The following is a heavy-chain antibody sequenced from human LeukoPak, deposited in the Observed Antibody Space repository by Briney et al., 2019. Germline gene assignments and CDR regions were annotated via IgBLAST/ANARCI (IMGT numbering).Heavy chain of an antibody. V-gene: IGHV3-23*01. CDR1: GFTFSTYT. J-gene: IGHJ3*02. CDR3: AKESGVAAFDI. CDR2: ISGSGDTT. Sequence: PGGSLRLSCAASGFTFSTYTMNWVRQAPGKGLEWVSGISGSGDTTYYADSVKGRFTISRDNSKNTVYMQMNSLRAEDTAAYYRAKESGVAAFDIWGQGTVVTVSS. D-gene: IGHD2-8*01.